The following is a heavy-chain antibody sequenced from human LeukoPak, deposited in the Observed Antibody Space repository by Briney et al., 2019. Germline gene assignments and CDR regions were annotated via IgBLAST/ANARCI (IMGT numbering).Heavy chain of an antibody. J-gene: IGHJ4*02. V-gene: IGHV3-11*05. CDR3: ARGGVMTMVRGVIYY. Sequence: GGSLRLSCAASGFTFSDYYMSWIRQAPGKGLEWVSYISSSSSYTNYADSVKGRFTISRDNAKNSLYLQMNSLRAEDTAVYYCARGGVMTMVRGVIYYWGQGTLVTVSS. CDR1: GFTFSDYY. D-gene: IGHD3-10*01. CDR2: ISSSSSYT.